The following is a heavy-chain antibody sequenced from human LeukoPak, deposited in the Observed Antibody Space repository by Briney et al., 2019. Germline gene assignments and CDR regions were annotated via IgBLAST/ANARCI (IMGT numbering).Heavy chain of an antibody. CDR2: MKHDGSEK. CDR1: GFTFSRYW. D-gene: IGHD7-27*01. J-gene: IGHJ3*02. V-gene: IGHV3-7*01. Sequence: KPGGSLRLSCAASGFTFSRYWMTWVRQAPGKGLEWVAHMKHDGSEKYYVDSVKGRFTISRDNDKTSLYLQMSSLRAEDTAVYYCARDLTGEGVGAFDIWGQGTMVTVSS. CDR3: ARDLTGEGVGAFDI.